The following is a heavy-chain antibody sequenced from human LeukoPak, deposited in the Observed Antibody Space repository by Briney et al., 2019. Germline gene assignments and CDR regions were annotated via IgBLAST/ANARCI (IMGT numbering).Heavy chain of an antibody. CDR2: INPNSGST. CDR3: ANHWFGELSRFDY. CDR1: GYTFTGYY. D-gene: IGHD3-10*01. V-gene: IGHV1-2*06. Sequence: GASVKVSCTASGYTFTGYYMHWVRQAPGHGLEWMGRINPNSGSTNYAQKFQGRVTMTRDTSISTAYMELSRLRSDDTAVYYCANHWFGELSRFDYWGQGTLVTVSS. J-gene: IGHJ4*02.